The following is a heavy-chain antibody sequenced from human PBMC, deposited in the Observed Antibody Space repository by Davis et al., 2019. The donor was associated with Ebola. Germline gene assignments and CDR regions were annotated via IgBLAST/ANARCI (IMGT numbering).Heavy chain of an antibody. D-gene: IGHD3-22*01. CDR3: ARVYYYDSSFDY. J-gene: IGHJ4*02. CDR2: IYYSGST. V-gene: IGHV4-39*07. Sequence: SETLSLTCTVSGGSISSSSYYWGWIRQPPGKGLEWIGSIYYSGSTYYNPSLKSRVTISVDTSKNQFSLKLSSVTAADTAVYYCARVYYYDSSFDYWGQGTLVTVSS. CDR1: GGSISSSSYY.